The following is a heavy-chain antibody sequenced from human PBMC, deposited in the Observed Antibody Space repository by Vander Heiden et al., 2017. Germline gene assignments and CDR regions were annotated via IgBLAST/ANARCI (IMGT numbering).Heavy chain of an antibody. D-gene: IGHD4-17*01. CDR2: IKQDGSEK. CDR1: GFTFSSYW. V-gene: IGHV3-7*01. Sequence: EVQLVESGGGLVQPGGSLRLSCAASGFTFSSYWVSWVRQAPGKGLEWVANIKQDGSEKYYVDSVKGRVTISRDNAKNSLYLQMDSLRAEDTAVYYCARGPSYGDYAYYYYGMDVWGQGTTVTVSS. CDR3: ARGPSYGDYAYYYYGMDV. J-gene: IGHJ6*02.